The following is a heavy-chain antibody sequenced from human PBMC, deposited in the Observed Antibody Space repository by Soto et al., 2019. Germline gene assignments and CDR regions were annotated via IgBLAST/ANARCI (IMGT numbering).Heavy chain of an antibody. J-gene: IGHJ4*02. V-gene: IGHV3-15*07. CDR2: IKTKSDSAAT. D-gene: IGHD1-7*01. Sequence: EVQLAVSGGGFVKPGGSLRLSCAVSGFSFSDAWLNWVRQAPGKGLEWVGRIKTKSDSAATDYAAPVKGRFIISRDDSKNTLFLQLNSLXAXXTXVYXXTXXXXXXRXXXNFYWGQGTLVTVSS. CDR1: GFSFSDAW. CDR3: TXXXXXXRXXXNFY.